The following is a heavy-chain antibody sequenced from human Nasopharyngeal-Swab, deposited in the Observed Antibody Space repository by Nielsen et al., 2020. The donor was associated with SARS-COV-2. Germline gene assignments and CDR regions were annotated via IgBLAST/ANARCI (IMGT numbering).Heavy chain of an antibody. Sequence: VRQAPGKGLEWVAVISYDGSNKYYADSVMGRFTISRDNSKNTLYLQMNSLRAEDTAVYYCAKDPYYYGSGSYFWPQVMLEKYYYGMDVWGQGTTVTVSS. V-gene: IGHV3-30*18. D-gene: IGHD3-10*01. J-gene: IGHJ6*02. CDR3: AKDPYYYGSGSYFWPQVMLEKYYYGMDV. CDR2: ISYDGSNK.